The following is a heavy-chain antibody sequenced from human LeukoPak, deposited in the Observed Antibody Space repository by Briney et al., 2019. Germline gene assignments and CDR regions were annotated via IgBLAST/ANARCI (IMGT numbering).Heavy chain of an antibody. Sequence: PSETLSLTCTVSGGSIRSYYWSWIRQPPGKGLEWIGYIYYSGSTKYNPSLKSRVTISVDTSKNQFSLRLSSVTAADTAVYYCARVRYTSSRDFDYWGQGTLVTVSS. CDR2: IYYSGST. V-gene: IGHV4-59*01. CDR1: GGSIRSYY. CDR3: ARVRYTSSRDFDY. D-gene: IGHD6-13*01. J-gene: IGHJ4*02.